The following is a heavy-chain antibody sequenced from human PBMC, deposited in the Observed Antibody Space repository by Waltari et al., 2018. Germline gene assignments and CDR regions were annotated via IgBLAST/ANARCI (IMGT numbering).Heavy chain of an antibody. J-gene: IGHJ4*02. D-gene: IGHD3-22*01. CDR3: AISGYYDSVDY. CDR2: SNHSGIT. Sequence: QVQLQQWGAGLLKPSETLSLTCAVYGGSFSGYYWSWIRQPPGKGLEWIGESNHSGITNYNPSLKSRVTRSVDTSKNQFSLKLSAVTAADTAVYYCAISGYYDSVDYWGQGTLVTVSS. CDR1: GGSFSGYY. V-gene: IGHV4-34*01.